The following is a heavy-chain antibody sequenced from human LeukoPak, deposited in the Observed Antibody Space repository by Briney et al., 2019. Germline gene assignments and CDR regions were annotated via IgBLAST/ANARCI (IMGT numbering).Heavy chain of an antibody. Sequence: ASLKVSCKASGYTFTSYDINWVRQATGQGLEWMGWMNPNSGNTGYAQKFQGRVTMTRNTSISTAYMELSSLRSEDTAVYYCARDEFLGELLWFGDGVFDYWGQGTLVTVSS. D-gene: IGHD3-10*01. V-gene: IGHV1-8*01. CDR3: ARDEFLGELLWFGDGVFDY. CDR2: MNPNSGNT. CDR1: GYTFTSYD. J-gene: IGHJ4*02.